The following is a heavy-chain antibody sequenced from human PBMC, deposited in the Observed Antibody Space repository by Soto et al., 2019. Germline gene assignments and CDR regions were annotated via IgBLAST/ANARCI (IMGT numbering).Heavy chain of an antibody. CDR1: GFTFSTYY. D-gene: IGHD2-2*01. CDR2: IKQDGGEK. CDR3: ATYCSSSSCRSV. J-gene: IGHJ4*02. Sequence: EVPLVESGGGLVQPGGSLRLSCAASGFTFSTYYMSWVRQAPGNGLDWVANIKQDGGEKYYVDSVKSRFSISRDNAKNSLYLQMNSLRAEDTAVYYCATYCSSSSCRSVWGQGTLVTVSS. V-gene: IGHV3-7*03.